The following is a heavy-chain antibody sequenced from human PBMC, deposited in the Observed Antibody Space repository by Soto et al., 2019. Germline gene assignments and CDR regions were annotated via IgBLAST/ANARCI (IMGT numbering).Heavy chain of an antibody. V-gene: IGHV4-39*01. CDR3: RGRTPLYYYYGMDV. D-gene: IGHD2-15*01. Sequence: SETLSLTCTVSGGSISSSSYYWGWIRQPPGKGLEWIGSIYYSGSTYYNPSLKSRVTISVDTSKNQFSLKLSSVTAADTAVYYCRGRTPLYYYYGMDVWGQGTTVTVSS. J-gene: IGHJ6*02. CDR2: IYYSGST. CDR1: GGSISSSSYY.